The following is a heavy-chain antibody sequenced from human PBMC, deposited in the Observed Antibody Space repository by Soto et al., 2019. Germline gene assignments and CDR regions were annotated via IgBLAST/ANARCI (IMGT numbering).Heavy chain of an antibody. CDR1: GGSFSGYY. CDR3: ARASPLDTAMAYPELPY. Sequence: SETLSLTCAVYGGSFSGYYWSWIRQPPGKGLEWIGEINHSGSTNYNPSLKSRVTISVDTSKNQFSLKLSSVTAADTAVYYCARASPLDTAMAYPELPYWGQGTLVTVSS. D-gene: IGHD5-18*01. CDR2: INHSGST. V-gene: IGHV4-34*01. J-gene: IGHJ4*02.